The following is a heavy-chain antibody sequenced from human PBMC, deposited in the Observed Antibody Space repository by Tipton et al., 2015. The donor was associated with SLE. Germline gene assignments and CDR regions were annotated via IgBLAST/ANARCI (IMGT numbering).Heavy chain of an antibody. CDR2: VSSGGST. D-gene: IGHD5-24*01. V-gene: IGHV4-39*07. Sequence: TLSLTCTVSGGSISSRTYYWGWIRQPPGKGLEWIGSVSSGGSTYYSPSLKSRVTISIDTSKNQFSLKLSSVTAADTAVYYCARGDGYNFDYWGQGTLVTVSS. CDR3: ARGDGYNFDY. CDR1: GGSISSRTYY. J-gene: IGHJ4*02.